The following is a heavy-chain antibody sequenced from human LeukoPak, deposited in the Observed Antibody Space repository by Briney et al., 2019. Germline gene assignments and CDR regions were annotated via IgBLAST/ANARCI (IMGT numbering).Heavy chain of an antibody. Sequence: GGSLRLSCAASGFTFSSYSMNWVRQAPGKGLEWVSYISSSSSTIYYADSVKGRFTISRDNAKNSLYLQMNSLRAEDTAVYYCTTDLVVVAATPVDYWGQGTLVTVSS. CDR3: TTDLVVVAATPVDY. V-gene: IGHV3-48*01. CDR2: ISSSSSTI. CDR1: GFTFSSYS. J-gene: IGHJ4*02. D-gene: IGHD2-15*01.